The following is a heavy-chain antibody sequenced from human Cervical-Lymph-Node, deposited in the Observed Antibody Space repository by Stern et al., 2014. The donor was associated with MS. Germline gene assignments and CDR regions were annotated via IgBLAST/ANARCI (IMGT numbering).Heavy chain of an antibody. V-gene: IGHV3-30*18. Sequence: VQLVESGGGVVQPGRSLRLSCVASGFSFSSFGMHWVRQAPGKGLEWVASISPDGRTKDYADSKKGRLPLSRDNSKNPAFLPMNSLRAEDTGVYFCAKDKYITMRYHFYYRGQGTLV. CDR2: ISPDGRTK. CDR3: AKDKYITMRYHFYY. CDR1: GFSFSSFG. J-gene: IGHJ4*02. D-gene: IGHD3-3*01.